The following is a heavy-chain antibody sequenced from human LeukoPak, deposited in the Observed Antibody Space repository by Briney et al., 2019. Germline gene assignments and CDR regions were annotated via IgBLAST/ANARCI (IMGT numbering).Heavy chain of an antibody. J-gene: IGHJ5*02. D-gene: IGHD2-15*01. V-gene: IGHV3-21*01. CDR3: ARGGCSGGSCYPS. CDR2: ISSSSSYI. Sequence: PGGSLRLSCAASGFTFSSYSMSWVRQAPGKGLEWVSSISSSSSYIYYADSVKGRFTISRDNAKNSLYLQTNSLRAEDTAVYYCARGGCSGGSCYPSWGQGTLVTVSS. CDR1: GFTFSSYS.